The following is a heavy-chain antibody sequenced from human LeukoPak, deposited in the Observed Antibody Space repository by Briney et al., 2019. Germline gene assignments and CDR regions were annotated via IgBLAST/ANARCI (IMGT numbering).Heavy chain of an antibody. J-gene: IGHJ4*02. CDR2: LYNGGGA. V-gene: IGHV3-53*01. D-gene: IGHD6-19*01. CDR1: GFTVSSNS. CDR3: ARRDTTGWFHHFDY. Sequence: PGGSLRLSCAASGFTVSSNSMTWVRQAPGKGLEWVSILYNGGGANYADSVKGRFTISRDNSRNTLLLQMNSLRDEDTAVYYCARRDTTGWFHHFDYWGQGTLVTVSS.